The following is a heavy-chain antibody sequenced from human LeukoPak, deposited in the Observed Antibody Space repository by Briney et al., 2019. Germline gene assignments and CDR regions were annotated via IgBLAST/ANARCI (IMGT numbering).Heavy chain of an antibody. CDR1: GFTVSSNY. V-gene: IGHV3-66*01. J-gene: IGHJ6*02. D-gene: IGHD3-9*01. Sequence: GGSLRLSCAASGFTVSSNYMSWVRQAPGKGLEWVSVIYSGGSTYYADSVKGRFTISRDNSKNTLYLQMNSLRAEDTAVYYCARGTRYFDWGSYGMDVWGQGTTVTVSS. CDR3: ARGTRYFDWGSYGMDV. CDR2: IYSGGST.